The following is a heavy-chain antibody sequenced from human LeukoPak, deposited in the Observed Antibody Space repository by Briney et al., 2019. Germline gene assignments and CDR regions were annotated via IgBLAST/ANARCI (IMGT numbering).Heavy chain of an antibody. V-gene: IGHV3-23*01. CDR1: GFTFSSYA. Sequence: GGSLRLSCAGSGFTFSSYAMSWVRQAPGKGLEGGSAISGSGGAGTYYADSVKGRITVSRDNSRNTLYLPMNSLRAEDTAVYYCVKDRGGSPFYGMDVWGQGTTVTVSS. CDR3: VKDRGGSPFYGMDV. J-gene: IGHJ6*02. CDR2: ISGSGGAGT. D-gene: IGHD1-26*01.